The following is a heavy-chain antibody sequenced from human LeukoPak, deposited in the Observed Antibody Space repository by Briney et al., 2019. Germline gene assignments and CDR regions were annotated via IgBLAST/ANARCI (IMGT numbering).Heavy chain of an antibody. D-gene: IGHD5-18*01. CDR1: GFTLGDFA. Sequence: SLRLSCTTSGFTLGDFAMSWVRQAPGKGLEWVGFIRSKAYGGTIEYAASVKGRFTISRDDSKSIAYLQMNSLKIEDTALYYCTRGPIQLWIHNAMDVWGQGTTVTVSS. V-gene: IGHV3-49*04. CDR3: TRGPIQLWIHNAMDV. J-gene: IGHJ6*02. CDR2: IRSKAYGGTI.